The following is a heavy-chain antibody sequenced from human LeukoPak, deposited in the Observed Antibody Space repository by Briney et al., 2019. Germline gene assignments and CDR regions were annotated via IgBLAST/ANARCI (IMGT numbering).Heavy chain of an antibody. CDR1: GFTFSSYG. Sequence: GGSLRLSCAASGFTFSSYGMHWVRQAPGKGLEWVAVISYDGSNKYYADSVKGRFTISRDNSKNTLFLQMNSLRPEDTAVYYCAKDALWFGGPRNWFDSWGQGTLVTVSS. J-gene: IGHJ5*01. V-gene: IGHV3-30*18. D-gene: IGHD3-10*01. CDR2: ISYDGSNK. CDR3: AKDALWFGGPRNWFDS.